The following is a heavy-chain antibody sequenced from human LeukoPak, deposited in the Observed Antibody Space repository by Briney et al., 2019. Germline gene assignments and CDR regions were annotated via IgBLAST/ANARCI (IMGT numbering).Heavy chain of an antibody. D-gene: IGHD3-3*01. CDR1: GGSVSSGGYY. Sequence: SETLSLTCTVSGGSVSSGGYYWSWIRQHPGKGLEWIGYIYYSGSTYYNPSLKSRVTISIDTSKNQFSLKLSSVTAADTAVYYCARKYYDEDYYYYGMDVWGQGTTVTVSS. CDR2: IYYSGST. V-gene: IGHV4-31*03. CDR3: ARKYYDEDYYYYGMDV. J-gene: IGHJ6*02.